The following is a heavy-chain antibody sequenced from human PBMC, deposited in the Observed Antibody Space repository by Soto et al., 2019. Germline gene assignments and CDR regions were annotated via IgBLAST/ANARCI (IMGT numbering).Heavy chain of an antibody. D-gene: IGHD3-10*01. CDR3: ARSGSMPYYYYGMAV. CDR1: GYTFARYG. Sequence: ASVKVSCKASGYTFARYGIDWVRQAPGQGLEWMGWISGHNGDTKYVQKFQGRVSMTTDTSTSTASMELRSLRSDDTAVYYCARSGSMPYYYYGMAVWGQGTTVTVSS. J-gene: IGHJ6*02. CDR2: ISGHNGDT. V-gene: IGHV1-18*01.